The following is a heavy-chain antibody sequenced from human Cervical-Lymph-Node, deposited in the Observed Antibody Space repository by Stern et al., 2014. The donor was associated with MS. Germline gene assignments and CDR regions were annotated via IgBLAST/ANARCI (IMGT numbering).Heavy chain of an antibody. V-gene: IGHV3-33*01. CDR1: GFTFTRYA. CDR3: ARDRHDLGYCSGGSCYLPDY. J-gene: IGHJ4*02. D-gene: IGHD2-15*01. CDR2: IWHDGSNT. Sequence: QVQLAQSGAGVVQPGRSLRLSCAASGFTFTRYAMHWVRQAPGKGLAWVAVIWHDGSNTYYADSVKGRFTISRDNSKNTLYLQMNSLRAEDTAVYYCARDRHDLGYCSGGSCYLPDYWGQGTLVTVSS.